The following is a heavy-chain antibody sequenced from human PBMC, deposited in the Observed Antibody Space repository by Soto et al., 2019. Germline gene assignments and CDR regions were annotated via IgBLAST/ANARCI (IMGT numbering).Heavy chain of an antibody. CDR3: AREETAWPLAYGLDV. J-gene: IGHJ6*02. V-gene: IGHV3-21*01. D-gene: IGHD2-21*02. CDR2: IGRRSDI. Sequence: VGSLRLSCEASGFSFSTYSMHWVCQAPGKGLEWVSSIGRRSDIYYADSVKGRFTISRDNAKNSVSLQMNSLRDEDTAVYYCAREETAWPLAYGLDVWGQGTTVTVSS. CDR1: GFSFSTYS.